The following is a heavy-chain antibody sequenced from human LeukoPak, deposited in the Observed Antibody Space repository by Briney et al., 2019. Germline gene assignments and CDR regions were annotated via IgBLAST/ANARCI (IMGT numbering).Heavy chain of an antibody. V-gene: IGHV3-23*01. J-gene: IGHJ3*02. D-gene: IGHD4-17*01. CDR3: AKVLYGAHDAIDI. CDR2: ISDSGGST. CDR1: GFTFRTYA. Sequence: GGSLRLSCAASGFTFRTYAMGWVRQAPGKGLEWVSLISDSGGSTYNADSVKGRFTISRDNSKNTLYLQMNSLRVEDTAVYYCAKVLYGAHDAIDIWGKGTMVTISS.